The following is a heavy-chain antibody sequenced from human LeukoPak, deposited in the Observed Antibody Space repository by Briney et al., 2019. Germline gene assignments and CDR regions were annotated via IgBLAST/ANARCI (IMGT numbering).Heavy chain of an antibody. CDR2: IYYSGGT. J-gene: IGHJ6*03. D-gene: IGHD3-10*01. CDR1: GGYIGSYY. Sequence: SETLSLTCTVSGGYIGSYYWSWIRQPPGKGLEWIGYIYYSGGTNYNPSLKSRVTISVDTSKNQFSLKLSSVTAADTAVYYCARGQTMVRGVIITPSYYYMDVWGKGTTVTVSS. V-gene: IGHV4-59*01. CDR3: ARGQTMVRGVIITPSYYYMDV.